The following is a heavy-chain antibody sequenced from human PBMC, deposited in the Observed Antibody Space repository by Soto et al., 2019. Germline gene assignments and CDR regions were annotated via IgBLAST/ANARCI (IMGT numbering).Heavy chain of an antibody. CDR3: ASGGNSFDP. CDR1: GGSISTYY. CDR2: MYYNVNI. D-gene: IGHD3-16*01. J-gene: IGHJ5*02. Sequence: SQTPSFTCNVSGGSISTYYWPCVRQSPEKGLEWIVYMYYNVNINYNPSLKSRVTISIDTSKNQFSLTLKSVTAADTAVYYCASGGNSFDPWGQGVLVTVSS. V-gene: IGHV4-59*01.